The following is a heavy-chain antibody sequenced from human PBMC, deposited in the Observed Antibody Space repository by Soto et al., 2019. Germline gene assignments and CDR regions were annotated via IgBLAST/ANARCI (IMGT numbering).Heavy chain of an antibody. J-gene: IGHJ4*02. D-gene: IGHD2-15*01. CDR2: IYYPGST. V-gene: IGHV4-59*01. CDR3: ARVGSGVVRGFDY. CDR1: GGSISIYY. Sequence: SETLSLTCFVPGGSISIYYWTWIRQSPWRGLEWIGDIYYPGSTNYNPSLESRVTISLDTSKNQFSLRLTSVTAADTAVYYCARVGSGVVRGFDYWGQGTQGIVSS.